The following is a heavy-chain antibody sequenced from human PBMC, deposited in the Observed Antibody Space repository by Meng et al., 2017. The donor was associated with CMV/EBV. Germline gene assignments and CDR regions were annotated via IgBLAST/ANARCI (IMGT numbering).Heavy chain of an antibody. CDR1: GFTFSYYY. CDR3: ARRGGGSNSGDYYYYGMDV. D-gene: IGHD4-11*01. Sequence: GESLKISCAASGFTFSYYYMSWIRQAPGKGLEWVSYISSSGSTIYYADSVKGRFTISRDNAKNSLYLQMNSLRAEDTAVYYCARRGGGSNSGDYYYYGMDVWGQGTTVTVSS. CDR2: ISSSGSTI. J-gene: IGHJ6*02. V-gene: IGHV3-11*04.